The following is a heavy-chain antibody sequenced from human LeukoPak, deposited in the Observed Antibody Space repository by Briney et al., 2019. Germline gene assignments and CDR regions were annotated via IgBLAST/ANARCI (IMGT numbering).Heavy chain of an antibody. CDR3: ARDPNMVRGTTTPVWFDP. V-gene: IGHV3-7*03. Sequence: GGSLRLSCAVSGFTFTNYWMSWVRQAPGKGLEWLANINQDGSIKYYLTSVKGRVTISRDSTKNSVYLQMNCLRAEDTAVYYCARDPNMVRGTTTPVWFDPWGQGTLVTVSS. CDR2: INQDGSIK. J-gene: IGHJ5*02. CDR1: GFTFTNYW. D-gene: IGHD3-10*01.